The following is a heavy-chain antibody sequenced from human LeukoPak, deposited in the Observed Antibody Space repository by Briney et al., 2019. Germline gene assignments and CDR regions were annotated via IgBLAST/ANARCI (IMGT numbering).Heavy chain of an antibody. CDR2: ITSSGTYI. Sequence: GSLRLSCAASGFTFSNYNMNWVRQAPGKAMEWVSSITSSGTYIFYADSVKGRFTISRDNAKNSLYLQMNSLRAEDTAVYYCAELGITMIGGVWGKGTTVTISS. D-gene: IGHD3-10*02. CDR1: GFTFSNYN. CDR3: AELGITMIGGV. V-gene: IGHV3-21*01. J-gene: IGHJ6*04.